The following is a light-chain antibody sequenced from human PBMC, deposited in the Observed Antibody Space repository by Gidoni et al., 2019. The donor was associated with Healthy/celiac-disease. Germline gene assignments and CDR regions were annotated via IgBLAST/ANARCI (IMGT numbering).Light chain of an antibody. J-gene: IGKJ4*01. V-gene: IGKV3-11*01. Sequence: EIVLTQSPATLSLSPGETATLSCRASQSVRGYLAWYQQKPGHAPRLLISDASNRATGIPARFSGSGSGTDFTLTISSLEPEDFAVYYCQQRSNWPLTFGGGTKVEIK. CDR1: QSVRGY. CDR2: DAS. CDR3: QQRSNWPLT.